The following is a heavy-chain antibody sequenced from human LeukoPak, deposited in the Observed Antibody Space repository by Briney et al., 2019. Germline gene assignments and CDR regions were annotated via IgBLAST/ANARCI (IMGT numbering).Heavy chain of an antibody. CDR3: ARESDSSGWYDS. CDR2: ISGDGGST. J-gene: IGHJ5*01. Sequence: GGSLRLSCAAPGFSFDDYAIHWVRQAPGKGLEWVSLISGDGGSTFYADSVKGRFTISRDNSKDSLYLQMSSLRSEDTALYYCARESDSSGWYDSWGQGTLVTVSS. CDR1: GFSFDDYA. D-gene: IGHD3-22*01. V-gene: IGHV3-43*02.